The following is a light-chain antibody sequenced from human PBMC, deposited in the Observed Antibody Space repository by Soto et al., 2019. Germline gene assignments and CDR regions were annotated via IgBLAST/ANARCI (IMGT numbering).Light chain of an antibody. V-gene: IGLV1-44*01. J-gene: IGLJ2*01. CDR1: SSNIGSNT. Sequence: QSVLTQPPSASGTPGQRVTISGSGSSSNIGSNTVNWYQQRPGTAPKLLIYSNNQRPSGVTDRFSGSKSGTSASLAISGLPYEDEADYYCATWDESPDGPVFGGGTKLTVL. CDR2: SNN. CDR3: ATWDESPDGPV.